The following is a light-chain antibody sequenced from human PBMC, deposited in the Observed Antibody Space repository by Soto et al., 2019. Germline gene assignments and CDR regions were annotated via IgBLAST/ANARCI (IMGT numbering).Light chain of an antibody. CDR2: GAS. Sequence: EIVLTQSPGTLSLSPGERATLSCRASQSVSSSYLAWYQQKPGQAPRLLIYGASSRATGIPDRFSGSGSGTDFTLTISRLELEYFGAYYCQQYGSSPQTCGPEPKVDIK. V-gene: IGKV3-20*01. J-gene: IGKJ3*01. CDR3: QQYGSSPQT. CDR1: QSVSSSY.